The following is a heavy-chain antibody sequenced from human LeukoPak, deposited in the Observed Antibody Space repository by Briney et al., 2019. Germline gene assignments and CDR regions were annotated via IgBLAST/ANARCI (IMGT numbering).Heavy chain of an antibody. CDR3: AKNLYCGGGSCYPSALGMDV. V-gene: IGHV3-74*01. D-gene: IGHD2-15*01. J-gene: IGHJ6*02. Sequence: GGSLRLSCAASGLTFSSHWMHWVRQAPGKGLVWVSRITNDGSSTTYADSVKGRFTISRDNAKNMLYLQVNSLRAEDTAVYYCAKNLYCGGGSCYPSALGMDVWGQGTTVTVSS. CDR1: GLTFSSHW. CDR2: ITNDGSST.